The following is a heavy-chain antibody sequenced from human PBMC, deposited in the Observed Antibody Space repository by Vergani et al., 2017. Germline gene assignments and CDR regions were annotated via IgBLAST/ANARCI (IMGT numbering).Heavy chain of an antibody. V-gene: IGHV3-9*01. Sequence: EVQLVESGGGLVQPGRSLRLSCAASGFTFDDYAMHWVRQAPGKGLEWVSGISWNSGSIGYADSVKGRFTISRDNAKNSLYLQMNSLRAEDTALYYFAKDTTNCDAYYYDSRGYPVGLRPFYFDYWGQGTLVTVSS. CDR2: ISWNSGSI. CDR3: AKDTTNCDAYYYDSRGYPVGLRPFYFDY. D-gene: IGHD3-22*01. J-gene: IGHJ4*02. CDR1: GFTFDDYA.